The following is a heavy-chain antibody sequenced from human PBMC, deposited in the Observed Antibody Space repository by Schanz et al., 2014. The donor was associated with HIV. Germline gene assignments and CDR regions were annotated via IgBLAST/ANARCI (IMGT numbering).Heavy chain of an antibody. CDR1: GFTFSSYA. D-gene: IGHD6-6*01. CDR2: ISYDGSNK. CDR3: TRSGRWGSSPNPWWFDP. Sequence: QVQLVETGGGVVQPGRSLRLSCAASGFTFSSYAMHWVRQAAGKGLEWVAVISYDGSNKNYADSVKGRFTISRDNSKNTLYLQMNSLRAEDTAVYYCTRSGRWGSSPNPWWFDPWGQGTLVTVSS. V-gene: IGHV3-30-3*01. J-gene: IGHJ5*02.